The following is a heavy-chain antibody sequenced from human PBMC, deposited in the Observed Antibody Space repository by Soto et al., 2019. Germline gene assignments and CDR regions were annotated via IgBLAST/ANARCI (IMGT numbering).Heavy chain of an antibody. CDR2: ISSSSSYT. D-gene: IGHD3-22*01. CDR3: ARPRVPYDSSGYYSG. J-gene: IGHJ4*02. V-gene: IGHV3-11*06. CDR1: GFTFSDYY. Sequence: KAGGSLRLSCAASGFTFSDYYMSWIRQAPGKGLEWVSYISSSSSYTNYADSVKGRFTISRDNAKNSLYLQMNSLRAEDTAVYYCARPRVPYDSSGYYSGWGQGTLVTVSS.